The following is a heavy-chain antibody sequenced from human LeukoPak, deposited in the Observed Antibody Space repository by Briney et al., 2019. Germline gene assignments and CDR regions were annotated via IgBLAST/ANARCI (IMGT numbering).Heavy chain of an antibody. Sequence: PSETLSLTCTVSGGSISSYYWSWMRQPPGKGLEWIGYIYYSGSTNYNPSLKSRVTISVDTSKNQFSLKLSSVTAADTAVYYCARDLRGCSSTSCYYYFDYWGQGTLVTVSS. CDR3: ARDLRGCSSTSCYYYFDY. D-gene: IGHD2-2*01. V-gene: IGHV4-59*01. CDR2: IYYSGST. J-gene: IGHJ4*02. CDR1: GGSISSYY.